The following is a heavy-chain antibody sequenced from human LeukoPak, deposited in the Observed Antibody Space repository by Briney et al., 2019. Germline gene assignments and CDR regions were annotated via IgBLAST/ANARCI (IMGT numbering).Heavy chain of an antibody. Sequence: PSVKVSCKASVYTSTTYGISWVRQAPGQGLEWMGWISAYNGNTNYAQKLQGRVTMTTDTSTSTAYMELRSLRSDDTAGYYCAREAGRVTMVRGFIRPCYFEYWGQGTLVTVSS. CDR3: AREAGRVTMVRGFIRPCYFEY. CDR1: VYTSTTYG. J-gene: IGHJ4*02. V-gene: IGHV1-18*04. D-gene: IGHD3-10*01. CDR2: ISAYNGNT.